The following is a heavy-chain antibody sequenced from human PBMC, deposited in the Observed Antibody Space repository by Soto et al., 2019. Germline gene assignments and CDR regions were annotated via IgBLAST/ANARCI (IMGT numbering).Heavy chain of an antibody. CDR2: IYTDGGT. D-gene: IGHD3-16*01. CDR3: ARDNSMLGAPFHY. CDR1: GFTFSSYA. Sequence: PGGSLRLSCAASGFTFSSYAMSWVRQAPGKGLEWVSLIYTDGGTYYGDSVKGRFTISRDTSKNTLSLQMTSLRADDTAVYYCARDNSMLGAPFHYWGQGTLVTVSS. J-gene: IGHJ4*02. V-gene: IGHV3-53*01.